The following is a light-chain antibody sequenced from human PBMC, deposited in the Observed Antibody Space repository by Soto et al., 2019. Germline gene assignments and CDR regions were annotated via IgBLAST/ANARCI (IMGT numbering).Light chain of an antibody. CDR1: QSVSTN. V-gene: IGKV3-15*01. CDR2: GAS. Sequence: EIVMTQSPATLSVSPWERATLSCRASQSVSTNLAWYQQKPGQGPRLLIFGASTRAIGIPARFSGSGSGTGFTLTISSLEPEDFAVYYCQQRSNWPPTFGQGTKVDIK. CDR3: QQRSNWPPT. J-gene: IGKJ1*01.